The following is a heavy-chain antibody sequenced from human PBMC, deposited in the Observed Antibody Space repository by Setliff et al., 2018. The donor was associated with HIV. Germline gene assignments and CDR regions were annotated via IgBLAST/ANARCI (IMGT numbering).Heavy chain of an antibody. CDR1: GYTFTDYY. CDR2: INPNNGGT. CDR3: ARDGYYDSSGYSAFDI. D-gene: IGHD3-22*01. Sequence: ASVKVSCKASGYTFTDYYIHWVRQAPGQGLEWMGRINPNNGGTNYAQKFQGRVTLTRDTSISTAYMELSRLRSDDTAVYYCARDGYYDSSGYSAFDIWGQGTMVTVSS. V-gene: IGHV1-2*06. J-gene: IGHJ3*02.